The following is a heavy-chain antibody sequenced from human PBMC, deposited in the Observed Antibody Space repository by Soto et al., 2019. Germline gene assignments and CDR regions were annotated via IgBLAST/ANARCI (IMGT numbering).Heavy chain of an antibody. CDR2: IYYSGST. J-gene: IGHJ6*02. CDR3: ARERSGLRMDV. Sequence: SETLSLTCTVSGVSISSSVNYWSWIRQHPGKGLEWIGHIYYSGSTYYNPSLKSRLTISMDTSKSQFSLNLNSVTAADTAVYYCARERSGLRMDVWGQGTTVTVS. CDR1: GVSISSSVNY. V-gene: IGHV4-31*03. D-gene: IGHD3-10*01.